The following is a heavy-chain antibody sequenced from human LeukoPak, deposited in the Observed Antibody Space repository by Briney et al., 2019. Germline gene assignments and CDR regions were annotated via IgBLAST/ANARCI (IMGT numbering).Heavy chain of an antibody. Sequence: ASVKVSCKAAGYTFTSYGISWVRQAPGQGLEWMGWISAYNGNTNYAQELQGRVTMTTDTSTSTAYMELRSLRSDDTAVYYCARLKLGYCSGGSCYPPLDWGQGTLVTVSS. CDR2: ISAYNGNT. J-gene: IGHJ4*02. CDR3: ARLKLGYCSGGSCYPPLD. CDR1: GYTFTSYG. D-gene: IGHD2-15*01. V-gene: IGHV1-18*01.